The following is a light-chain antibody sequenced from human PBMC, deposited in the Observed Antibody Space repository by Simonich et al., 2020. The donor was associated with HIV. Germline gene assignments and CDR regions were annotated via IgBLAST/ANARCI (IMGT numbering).Light chain of an antibody. CDR2: DAS. V-gene: IGKV3-11*01. CDR1: QSVSSY. Sequence: EIVLTQSPATLSLSPGERATLPCRASQSVSSYLAWYQQKPGQAPRLLIYDASNRATGIPARFSGSGSGTDFTFTISSLEPEDFAVYYCQQRSNWPSTFGGGTKVEIK. CDR3: QQRSNWPST. J-gene: IGKJ4*01.